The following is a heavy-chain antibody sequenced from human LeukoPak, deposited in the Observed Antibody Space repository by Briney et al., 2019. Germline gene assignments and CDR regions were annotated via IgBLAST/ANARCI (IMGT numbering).Heavy chain of an antibody. D-gene: IGHD3-9*01. CDR1: GGSISNYY. CDR3: ARDTRGDILTGAHAFDI. J-gene: IGHJ3*02. CDR2: IYYSGST. V-gene: IGHV4-59*01. Sequence: SETLSLTCTVSGGSISNYYWSWIRQPPGKGLEWIGYIYYSGSTNYKSSLKSRVTISVDTSKNQFSLKLSSVTAADTAVYYCARDTRGDILTGAHAFDIWGQGTMVTVSS.